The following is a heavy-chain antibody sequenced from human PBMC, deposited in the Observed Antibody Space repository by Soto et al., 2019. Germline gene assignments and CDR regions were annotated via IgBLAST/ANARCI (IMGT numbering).Heavy chain of an antibody. CDR3: VREYYDVLTGYSTFDY. D-gene: IGHD3-9*01. CDR1: GGSISNNY. CDR2: IYHSGST. V-gene: IGHV4-59*01. J-gene: IGHJ4*02. Sequence: SETLSLTCTVSGGSISNNYWTWIRQPPGKGLEWIGYIYHSGSTNYNPSLLSRVTISIDTSKNQFSLKLTSVTAADTAIYYCVREYYDVLTGYSTFDYWGQGTLVTVSS.